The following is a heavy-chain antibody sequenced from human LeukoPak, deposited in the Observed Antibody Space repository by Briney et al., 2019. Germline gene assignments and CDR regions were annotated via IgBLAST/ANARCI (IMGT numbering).Heavy chain of an antibody. CDR1: GGSISSYY. CDR3: ARSTYYYDSSGYYSLYYFDY. J-gene: IGHJ4*02. D-gene: IGHD3-22*01. CDR2: IYYSGST. Sequence: SETLSLTCTVSGGSISSYYWSWIRQPPGKGLEWIGYIYYSGSTNYNPSLKSRVTISVETSKNQFSLKLSSVTAADAAVYYCARSTYYYDSSGYYSLYYFDYWGQGTLVTVSS. V-gene: IGHV4-59*01.